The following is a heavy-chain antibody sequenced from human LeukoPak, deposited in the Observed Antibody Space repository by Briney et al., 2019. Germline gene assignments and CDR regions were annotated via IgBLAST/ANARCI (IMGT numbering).Heavy chain of an antibody. CDR2: IIPILGIA. J-gene: IGHJ4*01. Sequence: SVKVSCKASGGTFSIYAISWVRQAPGQGLEWMGRIIPILGIANYAQKFQGRVTMTRDTSTSTVYMELSSLRSEDTAVYYCAREGLSGYYYGFDYWGQEPWSPSPQ. CDR3: AREGLSGYYYGFDY. D-gene: IGHD3-22*01. V-gene: IGHV1-69*04. CDR1: GGTFSIYA.